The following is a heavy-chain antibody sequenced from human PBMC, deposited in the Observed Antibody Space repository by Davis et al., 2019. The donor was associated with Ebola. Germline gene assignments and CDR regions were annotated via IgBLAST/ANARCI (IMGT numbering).Heavy chain of an antibody. Sequence: AALAKVSCNASGGTFSSYAISWVRQAPGQGLEWMGRIIPILGIANYEQKFQGRVTMTRNTYISTAYMELSSLRSEDTAVYYCGGGWLVLPNYWGQGTLVTVSS. V-gene: IGHV1-69*04. CDR3: GGGWLVLPNY. CDR2: IIPILGIA. CDR1: GGTFSSYA. J-gene: IGHJ4*02. D-gene: IGHD6-19*01.